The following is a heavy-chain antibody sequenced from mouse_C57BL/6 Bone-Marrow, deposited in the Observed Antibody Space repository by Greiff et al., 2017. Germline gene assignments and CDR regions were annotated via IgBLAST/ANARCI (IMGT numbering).Heavy chain of an antibody. Sequence: VQLQQSGPELVKPGASVKMSCKASGYTFTDYNMHWVKQSHGKSLEWIGYINPNNGGTSYNQKFKGKATLTVNKSSSTAYMELRSLTSEDSAVYYCARIYYDYDATLYYYAMDYWGQGTSVTVS. J-gene: IGHJ4*01. CDR1: GYTFTDYN. D-gene: IGHD2-4*01. CDR3: ARIYYDYDATLYYYAMDY. V-gene: IGHV1-22*01. CDR2: INPNNGGT.